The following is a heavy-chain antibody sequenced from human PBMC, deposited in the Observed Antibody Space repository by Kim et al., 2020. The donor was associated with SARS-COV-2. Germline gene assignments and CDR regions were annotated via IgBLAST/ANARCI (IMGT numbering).Heavy chain of an antibody. CDR1: GYSISSGYY. CDR2: IDHSGST. D-gene: IGHD2-15*01. CDR3: AHGYIVVVVNNAFDI. V-gene: IGHV4-38-2*02. J-gene: IGHJ3*02. Sequence: SQTLSLTCTVSGYSISSGYYWGWIRQPPGKGLEWIGSIDHSGSTYYNPSLKSRVTISVDTSKNQFSLKLSSVTAADTAVYYCAHGYIVVVVNNAFDIWGQ.